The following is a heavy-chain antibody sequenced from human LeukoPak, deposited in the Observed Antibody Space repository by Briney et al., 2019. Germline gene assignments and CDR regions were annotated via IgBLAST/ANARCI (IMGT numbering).Heavy chain of an antibody. V-gene: IGHV1-3*01. Sequence: ASVKVSCKASGYTFTSYAMHWVRQAPGQRLEWMGWINAGNGNTKYSQKFQGRVTITRDTSASTAYMELSSLRSEDTAVYYCARVPIVVVPAAHPPPFDPWGQGTLVIVSS. J-gene: IGHJ5*02. CDR2: INAGNGNT. D-gene: IGHD2-2*01. CDR3: ARVPIVVVPAAHPPPFDP. CDR1: GYTFTSYA.